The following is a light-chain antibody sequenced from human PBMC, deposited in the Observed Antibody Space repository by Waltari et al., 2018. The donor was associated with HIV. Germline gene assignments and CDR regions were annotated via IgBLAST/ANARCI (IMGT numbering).Light chain of an antibody. CDR3: QQYDNLLPA. J-gene: IGKJ4*02. CDR2: DAS. V-gene: IGKV1-33*01. CDR1: QNINNY. Sequence: DIQMPQSPSSISPSVGDRVNITCRASQNINNYLNWYQQKPGKAPKLLIYDASSLETGVPSRFSGSGSGTDFTLTISTLQPEDIATYYCQQYDNLLPAFGRGTKVEIK.